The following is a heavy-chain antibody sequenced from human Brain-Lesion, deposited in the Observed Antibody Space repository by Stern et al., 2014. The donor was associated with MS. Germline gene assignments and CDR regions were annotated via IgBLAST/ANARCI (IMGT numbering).Heavy chain of an antibody. CDR2: IYYRGST. CDR3: AKLWLGELPESPFDY. V-gene: IGHV4-39*01. D-gene: IGHD3-10*01. J-gene: IGHJ4*02. CDR1: GGSISSSSYY. Sequence: MQLVESGPGLVKPSETLSLTCTVSGGSISSSSYYWGWIRQPPGKGLEWIGSIYYRGSTYYNPSLKSRVTISMDTSKNQFYLRLSSVTAADTAVYFCAKLWLGELPESPFDYWGQGTLVTVSS.